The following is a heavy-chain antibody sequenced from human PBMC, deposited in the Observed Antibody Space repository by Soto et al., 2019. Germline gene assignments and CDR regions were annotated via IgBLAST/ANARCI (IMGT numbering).Heavy chain of an antibody. D-gene: IGHD1-26*01. J-gene: IGHJ4*02. Sequence: QVQLVESGGGVVQPGRSLRLSCAASGFTFSTYGMYWVRQAPGKGLDWVAVISYDENNKYYAESVKGRFTISRDKSKNTLYLQMNSLRAEDTAVYFCAKGGGGSYLYFDYWGQGTLVTVSS. CDR1: GFTFSTYG. CDR2: ISYDENNK. CDR3: AKGGGGSYLYFDY. V-gene: IGHV3-30*18.